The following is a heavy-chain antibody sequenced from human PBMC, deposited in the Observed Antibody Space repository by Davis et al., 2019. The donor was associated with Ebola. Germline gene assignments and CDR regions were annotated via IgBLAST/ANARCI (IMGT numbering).Heavy chain of an antibody. CDR2: ISVRSIT. Sequence: GESLKISCAASGFIFSSYAMSWVRQAPGKGLEWVSSISVRSITYHADSVKGRFTISRDNSKNTLYLQMNSLRAEDTAVYYCAKGHPPTTVTTGWLDPWGQGTLVTVSS. J-gene: IGHJ5*02. CDR1: GFIFSSYA. CDR3: AKGHPPTTVTTGWLDP. V-gene: IGHV3-23*01. D-gene: IGHD4-17*01.